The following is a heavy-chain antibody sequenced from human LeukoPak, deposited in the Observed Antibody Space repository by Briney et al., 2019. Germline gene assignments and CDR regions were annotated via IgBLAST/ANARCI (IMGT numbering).Heavy chain of an antibody. V-gene: IGHV3-30*18. CDR3: AKDQEYDGSGSLVDY. J-gene: IGHJ4*02. CDR1: GFTFSSYG. CDR2: ISYDGSNK. Sequence: GGSLRLSCAASGFTFSSYGMHWVRQAPGKGLEWVAVISYDGSNKYYADSVKGRFTISRDNSKNTLYLKMNSLRAEDTAVYYCAKDQEYDGSGSLVDYWGQGTLVTVSS. D-gene: IGHD3-10*01.